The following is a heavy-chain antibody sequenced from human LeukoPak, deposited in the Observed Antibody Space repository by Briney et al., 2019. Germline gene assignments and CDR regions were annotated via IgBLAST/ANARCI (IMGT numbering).Heavy chain of an antibody. CDR1: GFTFSDYY. Sequence: GGSLRLSCAASGFTFSDYYMSWIRQAPGKGLEWVSYISSSGSTIYYADSVKGRFTISRDNAKNSLYLQMNSLRAEDTAVYYCARDVPVVVPAATYGMDVWGQGTTVTVPS. CDR3: ARDVPVVVPAATYGMDV. V-gene: IGHV3-11*01. J-gene: IGHJ6*02. CDR2: ISSSGSTI. D-gene: IGHD2-2*01.